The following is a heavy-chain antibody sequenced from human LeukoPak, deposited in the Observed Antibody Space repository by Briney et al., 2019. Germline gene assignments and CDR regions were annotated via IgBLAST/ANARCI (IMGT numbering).Heavy chain of an antibody. Sequence: ASVKVSCKASGYTFTTYAMNWVRQAAGQGLEWMGWINTDTGNPTYAQGFTGRFVFSLHTSVSTAYLQISSLKAEDTAVYYCARASCTGGTCPTFIDFWGQGTLVTVSS. CDR2: INTDTGNP. CDR1: GYTFTTYA. CDR3: ARASCTGGTCPTFIDF. D-gene: IGHD2-15*01. J-gene: IGHJ4*02. V-gene: IGHV7-4-1*02.